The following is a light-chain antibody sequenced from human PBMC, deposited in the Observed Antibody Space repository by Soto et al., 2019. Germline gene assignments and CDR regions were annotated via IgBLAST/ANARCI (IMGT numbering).Light chain of an antibody. CDR1: QSVSSN. V-gene: IGKV3-15*01. J-gene: IGKJ5*01. CDR2: GAP. Sequence: EIVMTQSPATLSVSPGERATLSCRASQSVSSNLAWYQQKPGQAPRLLIYGAPTRATGIPARFSGSGSVTEFTLTISSLQSEDCAVYYCQQYNNWPPITFGQGTRLEIK. CDR3: QQYNNWPPIT.